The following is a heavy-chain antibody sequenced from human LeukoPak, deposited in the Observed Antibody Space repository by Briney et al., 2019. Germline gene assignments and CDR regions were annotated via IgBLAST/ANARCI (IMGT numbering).Heavy chain of an antibody. CDR2: ISGSGGST. CDR3: ANPRGIMITFGGVIVPN. CDR1: GFAFSSYA. J-gene: IGHJ4*02. Sequence: GGSLRLSCAASGFAFSSYAMSWVRQAPGKGLEWVSAISGSGGSTYYADSVKGRFTISRDNSKNTLYLQMNSLRAEDTAVYYCANPRGIMITFGGVIVPNWGRGTLVTVSS. D-gene: IGHD3-16*02. V-gene: IGHV3-23*01.